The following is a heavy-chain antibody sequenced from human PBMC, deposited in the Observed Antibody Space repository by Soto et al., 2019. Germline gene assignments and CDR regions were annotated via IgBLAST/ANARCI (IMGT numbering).Heavy chain of an antibody. CDR3: ARDKRAYYDYLLDY. V-gene: IGHV1-18*01. J-gene: IGHJ4*02. D-gene: IGHD3-16*01. Sequence: QVQLVQSGAEVKKPGASVKVSCKASGYTFTSYGSSWVRQAPGQGLEWMGGISAYNGNTNYAQKLQGRVTMTTDTSTSTAYMELRSLRSDVTAVYYCARDKRAYYDYLLDYWGQGTLVTVSS. CDR1: GYTFTSYG. CDR2: ISAYNGNT.